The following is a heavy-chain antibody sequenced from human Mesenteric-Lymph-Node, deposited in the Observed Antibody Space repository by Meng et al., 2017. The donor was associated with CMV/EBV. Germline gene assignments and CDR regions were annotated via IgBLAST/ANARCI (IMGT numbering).Heavy chain of an antibody. CDR3: AREKSRGLYSSGWYREDAFDV. CDR1: GYY. J-gene: IGHJ3*01. Sequence: GYYIHWVRQAPGQGLEWMGWINPNTGVTEYVQKFQGRVTMTRDTSITTVYMELSSLRSDDTAIYYCAREKSRGLYSSGWYREDAFDVWGQGTMVTVSS. D-gene: IGHD6-19*01. V-gene: IGHV1-2*02. CDR2: INPNTGVT.